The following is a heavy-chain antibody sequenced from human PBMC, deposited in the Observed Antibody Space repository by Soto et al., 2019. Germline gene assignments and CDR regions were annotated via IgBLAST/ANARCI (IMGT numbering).Heavy chain of an antibody. CDR2: ISYDGSNK. Sequence: QVQLVESGGGVVQPGRSLRLSCAASGFTFSYYAIHWVRQAPGKGLEGVAAISYDGSNKYYADSVKGRFTISRDNSKYTLDLQMNSLRAGDTAVYFCARGDGYWGQGTLVTVSS. V-gene: IGHV3-30-3*01. J-gene: IGHJ4*02. D-gene: IGHD1-26*01. CDR1: GFTFSYYA. CDR3: ARGDGY.